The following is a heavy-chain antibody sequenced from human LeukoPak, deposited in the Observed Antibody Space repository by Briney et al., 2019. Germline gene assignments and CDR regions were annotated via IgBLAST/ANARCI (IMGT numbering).Heavy chain of an antibody. CDR1: GRPNSIPNW. D-gene: IGHD2-8*01. V-gene: IGHV4-4*02. CDR3: SRENGAFSPFGY. J-gene: IGHJ4*02. Sequence: SQTLSLTCGVSGRPNSIPNWWSWVRQPPGQGLEWIGEISLSGLTNYNPPLKSRVTVSLNKSKNPLSLNLTSVTAADTAVYYCSRENGAFSPFGYWGQGTLVTVPS. CDR2: ISLSGLT.